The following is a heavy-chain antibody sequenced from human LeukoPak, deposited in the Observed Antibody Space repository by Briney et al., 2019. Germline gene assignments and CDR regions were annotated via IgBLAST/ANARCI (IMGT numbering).Heavy chain of an antibody. CDR1: GGSISSYY. CDR2: IYTSGST. V-gene: IGHV4-4*07. CDR3: ATYRPGGWFDP. J-gene: IGHJ5*02. D-gene: IGHD3-16*01. Sequence: SETLSLTCTVSGGSISSYYWTWLRQPAGKGLEWIGRIYTSGSTNYNPSLKSRGTISVDKSKNQFSLKLSAVTAADTAVYYCATYRPGGWFDPWGQGTLVTVSS.